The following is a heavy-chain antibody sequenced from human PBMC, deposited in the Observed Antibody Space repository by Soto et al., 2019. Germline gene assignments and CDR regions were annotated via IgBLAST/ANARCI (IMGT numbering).Heavy chain of an antibody. Sequence: GGTCREYGLSWVRQAPGKGLEWVSTITGSGANTYYADSVKGRFTISRDNSKNTLYLQMNSLRAEDTAIYYCANWANKNDSSFWGQRTLVSVSS. V-gene: IGHV3-23*01. CDR1: GGTCREYG. J-gene: IGHJ4*02. D-gene: IGHD3-22*01. CDR2: ITGSGANT. CDR3: ANWANKNDSSF.